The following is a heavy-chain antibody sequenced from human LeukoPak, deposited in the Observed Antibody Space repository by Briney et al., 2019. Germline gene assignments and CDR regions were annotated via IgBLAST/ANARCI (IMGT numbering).Heavy chain of an antibody. CDR2: ISSSSSYI. Sequence: PGGSLRLSCAASGFTFSSYSMNWVRQAPGKGLEWVSSISSSSSYIYYADSVKGRFTISRDNAKNSLCLQMNSLRAEDTAVYYCARVWGDFWSGYYYYMDVWGKGTTVTVSS. CDR1: GFTFSSYS. D-gene: IGHD3-3*01. J-gene: IGHJ6*03. CDR3: ARVWGDFWSGYYYYMDV. V-gene: IGHV3-21*01.